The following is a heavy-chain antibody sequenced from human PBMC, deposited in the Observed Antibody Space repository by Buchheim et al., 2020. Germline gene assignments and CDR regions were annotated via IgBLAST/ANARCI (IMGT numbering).Heavy chain of an antibody. CDR1: EFTFSSYA. Sequence: QVQLVESGGGVVQPGRSLRLSCAASEFTFSSYAMHWVRQAPGKGLEWVAVISYDGSNKYYADSVKGRFTISRDNSKNTLYLQMNSLRAEDTAVYYCASDPYGDYGWYFDLWGRGTL. CDR2: ISYDGSNK. V-gene: IGHV3-30*04. J-gene: IGHJ2*01. CDR3: ASDPYGDYGWYFDL. D-gene: IGHD4-17*01.